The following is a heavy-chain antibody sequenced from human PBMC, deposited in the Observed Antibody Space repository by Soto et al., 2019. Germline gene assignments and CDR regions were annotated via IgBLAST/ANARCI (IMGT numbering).Heavy chain of an antibody. D-gene: IGHD3-3*01. CDR2: INPSGGST. J-gene: IGHJ6*02. CDR1: GYTFTSYY. CDR3: ARDLLRITIFGVVIGHYYYYGMDV. V-gene: IGHV1-46*01. Sequence: ASVKVSCKASGYTFTSYYMHWVRQAPGQGLEWMGIINPSGGSTSYAQKFQGRVTVTRDTSTSTVYMELSSLRSEDTAVYYCARDLLRITIFGVVIGHYYYYGMDVWGQGTTVTVSS.